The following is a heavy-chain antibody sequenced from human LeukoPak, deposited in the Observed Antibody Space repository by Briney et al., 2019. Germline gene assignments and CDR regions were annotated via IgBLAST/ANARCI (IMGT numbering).Heavy chain of an antibody. CDR2: MNPNSGNT. CDR1: GYTFTSYD. V-gene: IGHV1-8*01. CDR3: AKMLGLGAGSDAFDI. Sequence: ASVKVSCKASGYTFTSYDINWVRQATGQGLEWMGWMNPNSGNTGYAQKFQGRVTMTRNTSISTAYMELSSLRAEDTALYYCAKMLGLGAGSDAFDIWGQGTMVTVSS. J-gene: IGHJ3*02. D-gene: IGHD2-2*01.